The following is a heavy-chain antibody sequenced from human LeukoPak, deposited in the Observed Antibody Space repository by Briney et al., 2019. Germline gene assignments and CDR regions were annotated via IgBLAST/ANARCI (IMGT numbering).Heavy chain of an antibody. Sequence: GGSLRLSCAASGFTVSRNYMSWVRQAPGKGLEWVSVIYSGGSTYYADSVKGRFTISRDNSKNTLYLQMNSLRAEDTAVYYCAGAKWMQLWSPFDYWGQGTLVTVSS. CDR3: AGAKWMQLWSPFDY. CDR1: GFTVSRNY. D-gene: IGHD5-18*01. J-gene: IGHJ4*02. V-gene: IGHV3-53*01. CDR2: IYSGGST.